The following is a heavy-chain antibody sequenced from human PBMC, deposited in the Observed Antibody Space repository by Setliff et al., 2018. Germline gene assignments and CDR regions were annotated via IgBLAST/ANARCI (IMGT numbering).Heavy chain of an antibody. CDR1: GGSFDSGTHY. CDR3: AGTPARGTTWLSPFDY. Sequence: PSETLSLTCTVPGGSFDSGTHYWSWIRQPAGKVPEWIGLIQGTGNTNYNPSLQSRATISIDTSKNQISLKITSVTAADTALYSCAGTPARGTTWLSPFDYWGQGIQVTVSS. V-gene: IGHV4-61*02. D-gene: IGHD3-9*01. CDR2: IQGTGNT. J-gene: IGHJ4*02.